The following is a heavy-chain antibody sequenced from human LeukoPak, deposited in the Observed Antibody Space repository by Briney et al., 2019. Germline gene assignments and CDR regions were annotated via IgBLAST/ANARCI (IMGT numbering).Heavy chain of an antibody. D-gene: IGHD2-8*01. CDR3: ATPHTGPGGGTNSLPHH. J-gene: IGHJ5*02. Sequence: GGSLRLSCTTSGFTFSSYAMSWVRQAPGKGLEWVSRISGSGGSTYYTDSVKGRFTISRDNSKNTLYLQMNSLRGEDTALYFCATPHTGPGGGTNSLPHHWGQGTLVTVSS. CDR2: ISGSGGST. V-gene: IGHV3-23*01. CDR1: GFTFSSYA.